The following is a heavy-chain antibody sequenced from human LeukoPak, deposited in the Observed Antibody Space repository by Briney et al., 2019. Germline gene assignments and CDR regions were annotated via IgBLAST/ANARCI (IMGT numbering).Heavy chain of an antibody. CDR2: IWNDGSKK. CDR3: ARDSLGGDY. CDR1: GFTFGTFG. Sequence: GGSLRLSCAASGFTFGTFGMHWVRRAPGKGLEWVAVIWNDGSKKFYADSVKGRFTISRVDSKNTLYLQMNSLRAEDTAVYYCARDSLGGDYWGQGTLVTVSS. V-gene: IGHV3-33*01. D-gene: IGHD3-16*01. J-gene: IGHJ4*02.